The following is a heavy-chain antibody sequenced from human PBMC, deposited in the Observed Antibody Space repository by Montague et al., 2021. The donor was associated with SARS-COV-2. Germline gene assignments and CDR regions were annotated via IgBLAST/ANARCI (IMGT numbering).Heavy chain of an antibody. Sequence: SETLSLTCSVSGSSITGPDWNCIRLHPRHGIESYGNFDLNEDTKYNPSLKSRATISVDTSKNQFALRLHSVTAADTAVYYCAREFRIELWQTNWYFGLWDRGTLVTVSS. CDR3: AREFRIELWQTNWYFGL. CDR2: FDLNEDT. J-gene: IGHJ2*01. V-gene: IGHV4-59*11. D-gene: IGHD3-16*01. CDR1: GSSITGPD.